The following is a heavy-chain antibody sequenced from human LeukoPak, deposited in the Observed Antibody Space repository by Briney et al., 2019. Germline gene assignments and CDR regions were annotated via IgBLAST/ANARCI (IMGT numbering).Heavy chain of an antibody. Sequence: PGGSLRLSCATSGFSFSSYAMSWVRQAPGKGLEWVSAMSSGDDGRYYAASVRGRFTISRDTSRSTLYLQMNSLRAEDAAVYYCAKAPVTSCRGAFCYPFDYWGQGTLVTVSP. CDR2: MSSGDDGR. D-gene: IGHD2-15*01. CDR3: AKAPVTSCRGAFCYPFDY. CDR1: GFSFSSYA. J-gene: IGHJ4*02. V-gene: IGHV3-23*01.